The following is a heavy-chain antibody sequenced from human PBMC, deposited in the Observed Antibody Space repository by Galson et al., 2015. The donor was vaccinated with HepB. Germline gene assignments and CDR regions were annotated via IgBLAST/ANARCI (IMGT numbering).Heavy chain of an antibody. J-gene: IGHJ6*02. CDR1: GYPFTEYS. CDR2: VDPEDGEP. CDR3: AIEIVAIPDGVGGHYYGMDV. Sequence: VKVSCKVSGYPFTEYSMHWLQQAPGKGLEWMGLVDPEDGEPVYAAKFQGRVSITADTSTDTVYMELSGLRSDDAAVYYCAIEIVAIPDGVGGHYYGMDVWGQGTTVTVSS. D-gene: IGHD2-15*01. V-gene: IGHV1-69-2*01.